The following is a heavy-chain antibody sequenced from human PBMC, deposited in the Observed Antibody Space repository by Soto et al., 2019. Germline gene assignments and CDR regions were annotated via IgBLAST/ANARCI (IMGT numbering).Heavy chain of an antibody. D-gene: IGHD6-19*01. V-gene: IGHV6-1*01. CDR3: ARGFGQWLVPLNAFDI. CDR1: GDSVSSNSAA. J-gene: IGHJ3*02. Sequence: QSPTLSLTCAISGDSVSSNSAAWNWIRQSPSRGLEWLGRTYYRSKWYNDYAVSVKSRITINPDTSKNQFSLQLNSVTPEDTAVYYCARGFGQWLVPLNAFDIWGQGTMVTVSS. CDR2: TYYRSKWYN.